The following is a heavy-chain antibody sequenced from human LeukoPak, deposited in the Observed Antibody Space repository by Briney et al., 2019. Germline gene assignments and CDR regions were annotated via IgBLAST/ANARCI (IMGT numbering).Heavy chain of an antibody. D-gene: IGHD2-2*01. V-gene: IGHV1-8*01. Sequence: ASVKVSCKASGYTFTSYDINWVRQATGQGLEWMGWMNPNSGNTGYAQKFQGRVTMTRNTSISTAYMELSSLRSEDTAVYYCARDRSSTSYFDPWGQGTLVTVSS. CDR3: ARDRSSTSYFDP. CDR1: GYTFTSYD. J-gene: IGHJ5*02. CDR2: MNPNSGNT.